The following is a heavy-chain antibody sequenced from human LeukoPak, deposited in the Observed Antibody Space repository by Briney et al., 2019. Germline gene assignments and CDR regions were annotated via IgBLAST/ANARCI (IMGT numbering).Heavy chain of an antibody. D-gene: IGHD2-15*01. CDR3: ARDRICSGGSCYYNWFDP. CDR2: IIPIFGTA. CDR1: GGTFSSYA. V-gene: IGHV1-69*01. J-gene: IGHJ5*02. Sequence: SVKVSCKASGGTFSSYAISWVRQAPGQGPEWMGGIIPIFGTANYAQKFQGRVTITADESTSTAYMGLSSLRSEDTAVYYCARDRICSGGSCYYNWFDPWGQGTLVTVSS.